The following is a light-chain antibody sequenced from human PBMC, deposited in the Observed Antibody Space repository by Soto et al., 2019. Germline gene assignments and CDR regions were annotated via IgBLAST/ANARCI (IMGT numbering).Light chain of an antibody. V-gene: IGLV2-14*01. J-gene: IGLJ1*01. CDR2: EVS. CDR3: SSYSISTAYL. Sequence: ALTQPASVSGSPGQSITISCTGTSSDVGGYDYVSWYQLHPGKAPKLMVFEVSNRPSGVSYRFSGSKSGNTASLTISGLQAEDEADYFCSSYSISTAYLFGTGTKATV. CDR1: SSDVGGYDY.